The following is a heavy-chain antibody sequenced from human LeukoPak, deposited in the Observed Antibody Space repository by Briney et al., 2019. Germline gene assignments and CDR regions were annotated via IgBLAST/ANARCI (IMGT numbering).Heavy chain of an antibody. CDR1: GFTFSSYS. CDR3: TRKFPGTVYFDC. V-gene: IGHV3-48*04. J-gene: IGHJ4*02. D-gene: IGHD1-1*01. Sequence: GGSLRLSCAASGFTFSSYSLNWVRQAPGKGLEWVSFISGSDGTIYYADSVKGRFTISRDNAKNSLYLQMNSLRAEDTAVYYCTRKFPGTVYFDCWGQGTLVTVSS. CDR2: ISGSDGTI.